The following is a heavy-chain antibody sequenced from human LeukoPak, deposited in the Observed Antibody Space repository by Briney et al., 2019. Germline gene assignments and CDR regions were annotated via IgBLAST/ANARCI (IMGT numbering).Heavy chain of an antibody. CDR2: IHYSGNT. CDR3: ARSFGVGTERL. Sequence: PSETLSLTCTASGDSVRTSNYYWSWIRQPPGKGLEWIGYIHYSGNTNYNTSLKSRVTISVDTSKGQFSLKLSSVTAADTAVYYCARSFGVGTERLWGQGTLVTVSS. D-gene: IGHD3-16*01. J-gene: IGHJ4*02. CDR1: GDSVRTSNYY. V-gene: IGHV4-61*01.